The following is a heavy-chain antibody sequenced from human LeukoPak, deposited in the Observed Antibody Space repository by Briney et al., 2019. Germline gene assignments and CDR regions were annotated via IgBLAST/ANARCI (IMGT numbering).Heavy chain of an antibody. J-gene: IGHJ4*02. CDR1: GFTFSHYG. V-gene: IGHV3-33*06. CDR2: IWSDGTNR. CDR3: AKDAQRGFDYSNSLDK. Sequence: PGRSLRLSCATSGFTFSHYGMHWVRQAPGKGLEWVAVIWSDGTNRYYGDPVKGRFTISRDNFQRTVYLQMDSLRADDTAVSYCAKDAQRGFDYSNSLDKWGQGTLVTVSS. D-gene: IGHD4-11*01.